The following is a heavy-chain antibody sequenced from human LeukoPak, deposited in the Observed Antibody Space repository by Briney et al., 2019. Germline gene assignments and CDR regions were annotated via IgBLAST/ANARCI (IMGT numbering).Heavy chain of an antibody. Sequence: PGRSLRLSCTASGFTFGDYAMSWFRQAPGKGLEWVGFIRSKAYGGTTEYAASVKGRFTISRDDSKSIAYLQMNSLKTEDTAVYYCTRDREAAAEYYFDYWGQGTLVTVSS. CDR1: GFTFGDYA. CDR2: IRSKAYGGTT. D-gene: IGHD6-13*01. J-gene: IGHJ4*02. V-gene: IGHV3-49*03. CDR3: TRDREAAAEYYFDY.